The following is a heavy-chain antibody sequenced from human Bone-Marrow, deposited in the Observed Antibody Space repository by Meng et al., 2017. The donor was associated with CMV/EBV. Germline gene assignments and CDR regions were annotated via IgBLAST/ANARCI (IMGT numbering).Heavy chain of an antibody. CDR2: ISSSSSYI. V-gene: IGHV3-21*01. Sequence: GGSLRLSCAASGFTFSSYSMNWVRQAPGKGLEWVSSISSSSSYIYYADSVKGRFTISRDNAKNSLYLQMNSLRAEDTAVYYCARAVPAAIREEKYYYYYGMDVWGQGTTVTVSS. D-gene: IGHD2-2*02. CDR3: ARAVPAAIREEKYYYYYGMDV. CDR1: GFTFSSYS. J-gene: IGHJ6*02.